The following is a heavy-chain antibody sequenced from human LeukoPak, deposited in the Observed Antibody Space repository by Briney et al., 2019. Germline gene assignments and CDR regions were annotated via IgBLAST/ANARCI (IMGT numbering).Heavy chain of an antibody. D-gene: IGHD3-10*01. CDR3: ARDRITMVRGVHNWFDP. J-gene: IGHJ5*02. CDR2: INAGNGNT. CDR1: GYTFTSYA. V-gene: IGHV1-3*01. Sequence: ASVNVSCKASGYTFTSYAMHWVRQAPGQRLEWMGWINAGNGNTKYSQKFQGRVTITRDTSASTAYMELSSLRSEDTAVYYCARDRITMVRGVHNWFDPWGQGTLVTVSS.